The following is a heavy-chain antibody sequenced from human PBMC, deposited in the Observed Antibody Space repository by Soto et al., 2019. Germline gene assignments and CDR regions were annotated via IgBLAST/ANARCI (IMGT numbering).Heavy chain of an antibody. CDR1: GFTVSSNY. Sequence: GGSLRLSCAVSGFTVSSNYMTWVRQAPGKGLEWVSGIYGATGTYYADSVKGRFTISRDSSKSTLYLQMNSLRAEDTGVYYRARGMMYRSGWTPRYYYAMDVWGQGTTVTVSS. J-gene: IGHJ6*02. V-gene: IGHV3-53*01. CDR3: ARGMMYRSGWTPRYYYAMDV. D-gene: IGHD6-19*01. CDR2: IYGATGT.